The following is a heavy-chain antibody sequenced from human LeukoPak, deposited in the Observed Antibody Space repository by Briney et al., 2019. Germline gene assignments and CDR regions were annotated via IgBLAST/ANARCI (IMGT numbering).Heavy chain of an antibody. Sequence: SETLSLTCTVSGGSISSYYWSWIRQPPGKGLECIGYIYYSGSANYNPSLKSRVTISVDTSKNQFSLKLSSVTAADTAVYYCARAFYGDFDYWGQGTLVTVSS. CDR1: GGSISSYY. CDR3: ARAFYGDFDY. CDR2: IYYSGSA. V-gene: IGHV4-59*01. D-gene: IGHD4-17*01. J-gene: IGHJ4*02.